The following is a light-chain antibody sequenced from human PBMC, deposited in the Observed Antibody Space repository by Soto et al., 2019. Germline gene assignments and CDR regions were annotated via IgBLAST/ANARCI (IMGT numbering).Light chain of an antibody. Sequence: GLTQSPDTLSLSPGERATLSCRASQSFRGLLAWYQQKPGQAPRLLIYDAYNRATGIPPRFSGSGSGTDFTLTISSLEPEDSAVYYCQQRHMWPITFGQGTRLGI. CDR2: DAY. V-gene: IGKV3-11*01. CDR3: QQRHMWPIT. J-gene: IGKJ5*01. CDR1: QSFRGL.